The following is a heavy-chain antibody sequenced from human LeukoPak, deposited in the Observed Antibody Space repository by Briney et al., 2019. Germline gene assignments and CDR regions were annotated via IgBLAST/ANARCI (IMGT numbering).Heavy chain of an antibody. CDR2: ISYDGSEK. D-gene: IGHD2-2*01. CDR1: GFTFSTYV. V-gene: IGHV3-30*18. CDR3: AKEYCSTTNCLGD. J-gene: IGHJ4*02. Sequence: PGRSLRLSCAASGFTFSTYVFHWVRQAPGKGLEWEAVISYDGSEKYYADSVKGRFTISRDNSKNTLYLQMTSLRAEDTAVYYCAKEYCSTTNCLGDWGLGTLVTVSS.